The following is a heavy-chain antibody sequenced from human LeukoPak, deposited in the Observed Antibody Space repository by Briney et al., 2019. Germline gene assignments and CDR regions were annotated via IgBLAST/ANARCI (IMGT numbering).Heavy chain of an antibody. Sequence: PSETLSLTCTVSGGSISSSSYYWGWIRQPPGKGLEWIGSIYYSGSTYYNPSLESQVTISIDTSKNHFSLKLSSVTAADTAVYYCARGQRGYSYGLKRVYFDYWGQGTLVTVSS. CDR3: ARGQRGYSYGLKRVYFDY. CDR2: IYYSGST. V-gene: IGHV4-39*02. D-gene: IGHD5-18*01. CDR1: GGSISSSSYY. J-gene: IGHJ4*02.